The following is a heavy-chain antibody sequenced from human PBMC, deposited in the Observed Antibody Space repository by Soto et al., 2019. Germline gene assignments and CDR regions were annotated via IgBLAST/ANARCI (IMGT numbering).Heavy chain of an antibody. D-gene: IGHD2-2*01. V-gene: IGHV1-69*12. CDR1: GGTFSTYT. CDR3: ASGSTCLHSGPFDY. J-gene: IGHJ4*02. CDR2: IIPIFGTT. Sequence: QVQLVQSGAEVKKPGSSVKVSCKASGGTFSTYTIGWVRQAPGHGLEWMGGIIPIFGTTNYAQKFQGRVTITADASTSTAYMDLSSLRSDDTAVYYCASGSTCLHSGPFDYWCQGTLVTVSS.